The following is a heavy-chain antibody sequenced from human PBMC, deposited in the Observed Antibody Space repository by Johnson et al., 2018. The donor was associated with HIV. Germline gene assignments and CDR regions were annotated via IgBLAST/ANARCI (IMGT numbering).Heavy chain of an antibody. CDR2: ISYDGSNK. J-gene: IGHJ3*02. V-gene: IGHV3-30*14. CDR3: AASKGGPYSSSWGEAFDI. Sequence: QVQLVESGGGVVQPGRSLRLSCAASGFTFSSYAMHWVRQAPGKGLEWVAVISYDGSNKYYADSVKCRFTISRANSTNTLYLQMNSLRAEDTAVYYCAASKGGPYSSSWGEAFDIWGQGTMVTVSS. D-gene: IGHD6-13*01. CDR1: GFTFSSYA.